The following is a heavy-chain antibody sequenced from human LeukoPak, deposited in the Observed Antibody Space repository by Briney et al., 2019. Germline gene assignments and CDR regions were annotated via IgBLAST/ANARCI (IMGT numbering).Heavy chain of an antibody. Sequence: GASVKVSCKASGYTFTGYYMHWVRQAPGQGLEWMGWINPNSGGTNYAQKFQGRVTMTRDTSISTAYMELSRLRSDDTAVYYCARGDIVVVPAANRLFDYWGQGTLVTVSS. J-gene: IGHJ4*02. CDR3: ARGDIVVVPAANRLFDY. CDR1: GYTFTGYY. CDR2: INPNSGGT. D-gene: IGHD2-2*01. V-gene: IGHV1-2*02.